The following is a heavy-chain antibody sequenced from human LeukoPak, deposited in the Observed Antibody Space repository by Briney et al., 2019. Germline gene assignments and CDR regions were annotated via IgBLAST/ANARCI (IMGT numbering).Heavy chain of an antibody. J-gene: IGHJ4*02. CDR2: INHSGST. Sequence: SETLSLTCTVSGGSFSGYYWSWIRQPPGKGLEWIGEINHSGSTNYNPSLKSRVTISVDTSKNQFSLKLSSVTAADTAVYYCARHRIYYGSGSSPIYYFDYWGQGTLVTVSS. CDR3: ARHRIYYGSGSSPIYYFDY. D-gene: IGHD3-10*01. CDR1: GGSFSGYY. V-gene: IGHV4-34*01.